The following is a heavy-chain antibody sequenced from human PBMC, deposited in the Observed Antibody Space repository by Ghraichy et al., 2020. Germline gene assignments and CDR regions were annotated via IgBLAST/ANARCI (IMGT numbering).Heavy chain of an antibody. V-gene: IGHV3-43*01. CDR3: VKDEGAKYGDYGIFYYGLDV. CDR1: GFTFDDYT. Sequence: GESLNISCAASGFTFDDYTMHWIRQAPGKGLEWVSLISWAGGRTYYADSVKGRFTISRDNSKNSLYLQMDSLRTEDTALYYCVKDEGAKYGDYGIFYYGLDVWGQGTTVTVSS. D-gene: IGHD4-17*01. J-gene: IGHJ6*02. CDR2: ISWAGGRT.